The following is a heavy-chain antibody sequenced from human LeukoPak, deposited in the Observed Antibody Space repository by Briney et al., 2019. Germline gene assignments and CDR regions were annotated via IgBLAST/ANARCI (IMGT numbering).Heavy chain of an antibody. D-gene: IGHD4-17*01. CDR2: ISSDGGNT. V-gene: IGHV3-74*01. J-gene: IGHJ5*02. CDR1: GFTFSSYW. CDR3: ARGVNGDSRFDP. Sequence: GGSLRLSCAASGFTFSSYWMHWVRQAPGKGLVWVSRISSDGGNTRYADSVKGRFTISRDNAKKTLYLQMNSLRAEDTAVYYCARGVNGDSRFDPWGQGTLVTVSS.